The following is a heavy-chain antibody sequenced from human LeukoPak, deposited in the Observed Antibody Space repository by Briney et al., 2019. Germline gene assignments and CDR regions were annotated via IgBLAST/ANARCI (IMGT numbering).Heavy chain of an antibody. CDR3: AREWSGSYHWFDP. D-gene: IGHD1-26*01. CDR2: INPNSGGT. J-gene: IGHJ5*02. CDR1: GYTFTGYY. Sequence: GASVKVSCKASGYTFTGYYMHWVRQAPGQGREWMGWINPNSGGTNYAQKFQGRVTMTRDTSISTAYMELSRLRSDDTAVYYCAREWSGSYHWFDPWGQGTLVTVSS. V-gene: IGHV1-2*02.